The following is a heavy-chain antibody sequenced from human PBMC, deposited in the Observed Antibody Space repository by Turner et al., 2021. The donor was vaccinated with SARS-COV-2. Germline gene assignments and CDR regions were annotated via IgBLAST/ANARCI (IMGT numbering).Heavy chain of an antibody. CDR3: ARQRLVVVPAAIINGMDV. D-gene: IGHD2-2*01. Sequence: QLQLQESGPGLVKPSETLSLTCTVSGGSISSSIYYWGWIRQLPGKGLEWIGSICYSGSTYYNPSLKSRVTISVDTSKNQFSLKLSSVTAADTAVYYCARQRLVVVPAAIINGMDVWGQGTTVTVSS. CDR2: ICYSGST. V-gene: IGHV4-39*01. J-gene: IGHJ6*02. CDR1: GGSISSSIYY.